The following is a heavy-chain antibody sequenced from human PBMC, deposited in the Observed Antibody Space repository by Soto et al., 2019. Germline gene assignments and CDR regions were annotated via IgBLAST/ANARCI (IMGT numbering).Heavy chain of an antibody. CDR3: ARTPIGYCSGGTCSNWLDP. J-gene: IGHJ5*02. D-gene: IGHD2-15*01. V-gene: IGHV4-59*08. Sequence: SETLSLTCTVSGGSISSYYWSWIRQPPGKGLEWIGFIYYSGSTDYNPSLKSRVTISVDTSKNQFSLNLRSVDAADTAVYYCARTPIGYCSGGTCSNWLDPWGQGTPVTVSS. CDR2: IYYSGST. CDR1: GGSISSYY.